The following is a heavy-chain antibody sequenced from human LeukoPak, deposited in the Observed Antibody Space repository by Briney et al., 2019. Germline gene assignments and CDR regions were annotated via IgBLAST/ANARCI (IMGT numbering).Heavy chain of an antibody. CDR3: AGGEGIAVALGY. CDR2: IYYSGST. CDR1: GGSISSYY. J-gene: IGHJ4*02. V-gene: IGHV4-59*01. Sequence: SETLSLTCTVSGGSISSYYWSWIRQPAGKGLEWIGYIYYSGSTNSNPSLKSRVTISVDTSKNQFSLKLSSVTAADTAVYYCAGGEGIAVALGYWGQGTLVTVSS. D-gene: IGHD6-19*01.